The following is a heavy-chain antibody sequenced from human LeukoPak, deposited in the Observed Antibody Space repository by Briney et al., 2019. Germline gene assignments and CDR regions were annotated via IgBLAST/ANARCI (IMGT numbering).Heavy chain of an antibody. V-gene: IGHV4-59*01. D-gene: IGHD3-10*02. CDR2: IYYSGST. J-gene: IGHJ4*02. CDR1: GGSISSYY. Sequence: SETLSLTCTVSGGSISSYYWSWIRQPPGKGLEWIGYIYYSGSTDYNPSLKSRVAISVDTSKNQFSLKLSSVTAADTAVYYCARSTGSTMFIDYWGQGTLVTVSS. CDR3: ARSTGSTMFIDY.